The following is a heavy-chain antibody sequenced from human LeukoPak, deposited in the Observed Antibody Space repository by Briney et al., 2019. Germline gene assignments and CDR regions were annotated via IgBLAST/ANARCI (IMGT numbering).Heavy chain of an antibody. CDR3: TKRTSGSSGYDS. CDR2: IISGSGGTT. J-gene: IGHJ4*02. Sequence: GGSLRLSCAASGFTFSSYAMTWARQGPGKGLEWVSGIISGSGGTTYYADSVKGRFTISRDNSKNTVYLQMNSLRAEDTAVYYCTKRTSGSSGYDSWGQGALVTVSS. CDR1: GFTFSSYA. V-gene: IGHV3-23*01. D-gene: IGHD3-22*01.